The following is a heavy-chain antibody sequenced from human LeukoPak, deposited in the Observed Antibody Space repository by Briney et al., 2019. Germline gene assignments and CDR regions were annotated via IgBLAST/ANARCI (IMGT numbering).Heavy chain of an antibody. CDR1: GYTFTGYY. CDR2: INPNSGGT. J-gene: IGHJ5*02. V-gene: IGHV1-2*02. D-gene: IGHD3-10*01. CDR3: ARGLLWCDWFDP. Sequence: GASVKVSCKASGYTFTGYYMHWVRQAPGQGLEWMGWINPNSGGTNYAQEFQGRVTMTRDTSISTAYMELSRLRSDDTAVYYCARGLLWCDWFDPWGQGTLVTVSS.